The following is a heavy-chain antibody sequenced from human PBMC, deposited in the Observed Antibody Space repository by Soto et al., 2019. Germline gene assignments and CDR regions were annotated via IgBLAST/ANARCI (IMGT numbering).Heavy chain of an antibody. CDR2: IYPGDSDT. CDR3: ARHAHSFYDFGGGYYTGGDYYYYYGMDV. J-gene: IGHJ6*02. D-gene: IGHD3-3*01. CDR1: GYSFTSYW. Sequence: PGESLKISFKGSGYSFTSYWIGWVRQMPGKGLEWMGIIYPGDSDTRYSPPFQGQVTISADKSIRTAYLQWSSLKASDTATYYCARHAHSFYDFGGGYYTGGDYYYYYGMDVCGQGTTVTVSS. V-gene: IGHV5-51*01.